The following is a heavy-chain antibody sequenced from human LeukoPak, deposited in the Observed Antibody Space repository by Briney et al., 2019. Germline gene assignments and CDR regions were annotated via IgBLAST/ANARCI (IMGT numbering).Heavy chain of an antibody. D-gene: IGHD2-2*01. J-gene: IGHJ4*02. CDR1: GFTFSSYW. CDR3: AKDPIVVVPAAHDY. V-gene: IGHV3-23*01. Sequence: SGGSLRLSCAASGFTFSSYWMHWVRQAPGKGLEWVSAISGSGGSTYYADSVKGRFTISRDNSKNTLYLQMNSLRAEDTAVYYCAKDPIVVVPAAHDYWGQGTLVTVSS. CDR2: ISGSGGST.